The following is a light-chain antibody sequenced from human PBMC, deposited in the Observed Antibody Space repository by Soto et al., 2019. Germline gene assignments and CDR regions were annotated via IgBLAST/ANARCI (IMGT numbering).Light chain of an antibody. CDR3: QHYNSYSEA. V-gene: IGKV1-5*03. J-gene: IGKJ1*01. Sequence: IHPTKFPSSVSASIRDRGTITRXASQGFSSWLAWYQQKPGKAPKLLIYKASTLKSGVPSRFSGSGSGTEFTLTISSLQPDDFATYYCQHYNSYSEAFGQGTKVDIK. CDR2: KAS. CDR1: QGFSSW.